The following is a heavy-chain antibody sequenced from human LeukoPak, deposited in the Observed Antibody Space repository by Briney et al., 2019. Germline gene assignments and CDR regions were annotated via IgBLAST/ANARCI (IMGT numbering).Heavy chain of an antibody. J-gene: IGHJ6*03. D-gene: IGHD3-16*02. V-gene: IGHV3-43D*04. CDR2: ISWDGGST. CDR3: AKDHSPGVIPSYYMDV. CDR1: GFTFDDYA. Sequence: GGSLRLSCAASGFTFDDYAMHWVRQAPGKGLELVSLISWDGGSTYYADSVKGRFTISRDNSKNSLYLQMNSLRAEDTALYYCAKDHSPGVIPSYYMDVWGKGTTVTVSS.